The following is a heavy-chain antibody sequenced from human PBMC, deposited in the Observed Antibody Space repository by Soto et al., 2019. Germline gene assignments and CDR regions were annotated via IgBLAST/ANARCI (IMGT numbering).Heavy chain of an antibody. CDR3: ADDGFWSGKYYYYGMDV. J-gene: IGHJ6*02. CDR2: ISFDGNYK. CDR1: GFTFSSYG. D-gene: IGHD3-3*01. V-gene: IGHV3-30*18. Sequence: GGSLRLSCVGSGFTFSSYGMHWVRQAPGKGLEWLAVISFDGNYKYHADSVKGRFTISRENSKNTLYLQMNSLRAEDTAVYYCADDGFWSGKYYYYGMDVWGQGTTVTVSS.